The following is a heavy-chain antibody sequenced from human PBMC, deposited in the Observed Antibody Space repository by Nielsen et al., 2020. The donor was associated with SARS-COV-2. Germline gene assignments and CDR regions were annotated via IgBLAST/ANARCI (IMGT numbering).Heavy chain of an antibody. CDR1: GFPFSTSA. V-gene: IGHV1-24*01. Sequence: ASVKVSCKASGFPFSTSAMHWVRQAPGKGLEWMGGFDPEDGETIYAQKFQGRVTMTEDTSTSTVYMELSSLRSEDTAVYYCARERGGYSYGINWFDPWGQGTLVTVSS. J-gene: IGHJ5*02. CDR3: ARERGGYSYGINWFDP. CDR2: FDPEDGET. D-gene: IGHD5-18*01.